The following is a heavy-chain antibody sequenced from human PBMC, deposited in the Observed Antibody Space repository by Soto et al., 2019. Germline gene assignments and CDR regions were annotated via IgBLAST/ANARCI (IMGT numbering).Heavy chain of an antibody. V-gene: IGHV3-48*02. CDR3: ARDQGSGWENDY. D-gene: IGHD6-19*01. CDR2: ISYGVSII. Sequence: GGSLRLSCAACGFTCSSYSMNWVRQAPGKGLEWVSYISYGVSIIYYADSVKGRFTISRDDAKNSLYLQMHSLRDEDTAVYYCARDQGSGWENDYWGQGTMVTV. CDR1: GFTCSSYS. J-gene: IGHJ4*02.